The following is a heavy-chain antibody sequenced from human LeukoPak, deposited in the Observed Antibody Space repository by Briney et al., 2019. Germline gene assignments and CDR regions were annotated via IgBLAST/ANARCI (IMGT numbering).Heavy chain of an antibody. CDR2: IYSSGTT. J-gene: IGHJ6*02. Sequence: PSETLSLTCTVSGDSISSSSYYWGWIRQPPGKGLEWIGNIYSSGTTFYNPSRKSRVTISVDTAKNQFSLNLPSVTAAHPAVYYCAAVHYYSGMDVWGQGTTVTVSS. CDR1: GDSISSSSYY. CDR3: AAVHYYSGMDV. V-gene: IGHV4-39*01.